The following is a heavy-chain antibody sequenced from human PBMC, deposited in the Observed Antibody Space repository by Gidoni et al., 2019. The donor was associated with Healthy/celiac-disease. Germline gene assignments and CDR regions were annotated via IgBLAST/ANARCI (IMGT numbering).Heavy chain of an antibody. CDR2: ISGSGGST. V-gene: IGHV3-23*01. Sequence: EVQLLESGGGLVQPGGSLRLSCAASGFTFSSYAMSWVRQAPGKGLEWVSAISGSGGSTYYADSVKGRFTISRDNSKNTLYLQMNSLRAEDTAVYYCAKTPSQYGDYVFEYFQHWGQGTLVTVSS. CDR1: GFTFSSYA. D-gene: IGHD4-17*01. J-gene: IGHJ1*01. CDR3: AKTPSQYGDYVFEYFQH.